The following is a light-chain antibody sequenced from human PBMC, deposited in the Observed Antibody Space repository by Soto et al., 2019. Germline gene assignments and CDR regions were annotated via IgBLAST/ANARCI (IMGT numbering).Light chain of an antibody. V-gene: IGKV1-5*03. CDR1: QSISTW. CDR3: QRYNDFQYI. J-gene: IGKJ2*01. Sequence: DIQMTQSPSTLSASVGDRVTITCRASQSISTWLAWYQQKPGKAPKLLIYKAINLQSGVPSRFSGSVSGTEFSLTISTLHPDDFATYYCQRYNDFQYIFRHGTTL. CDR2: KAI.